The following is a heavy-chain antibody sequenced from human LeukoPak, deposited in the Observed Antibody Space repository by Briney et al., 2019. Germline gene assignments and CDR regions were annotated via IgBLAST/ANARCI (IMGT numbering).Heavy chain of an antibody. D-gene: IGHD6-6*01. CDR3: ARTARLLEY. CDR1: GFTFSDPY. V-gene: IGHV3-11*04. Sequence: GGSLRLSCAASGFTFSDPYMSWIRQAPGKGLEYLSYISPDGKSISYTDSVKGRFTISRDNAKNSLYLQMTSLRAEDTAIYYCARTARLLEYWGQGTLVTVSS. CDR2: ISPDGKSI. J-gene: IGHJ4*02.